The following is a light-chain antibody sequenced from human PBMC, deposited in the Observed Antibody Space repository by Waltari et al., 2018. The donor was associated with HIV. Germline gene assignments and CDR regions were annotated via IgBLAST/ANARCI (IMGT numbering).Light chain of an antibody. CDR3: ATWDDSLSGHVV. Sequence: QSVLTPPPSVSGTPGQRVTFSCSGSSSNIGTNYVCWYQQLPGTAPKLLIYANTQRPSGVPDRFSGSKSGTSASLSISGLRSEDEADYYCATWDDSLSGHVVFGGGTKLTVL. J-gene: IGLJ2*01. CDR2: ANT. CDR1: SSNIGTNY. V-gene: IGLV1-47*01.